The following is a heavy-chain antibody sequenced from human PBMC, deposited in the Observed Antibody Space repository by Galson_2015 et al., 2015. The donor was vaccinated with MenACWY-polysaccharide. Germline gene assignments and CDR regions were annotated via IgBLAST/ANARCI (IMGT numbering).Heavy chain of an antibody. V-gene: IGHV5-51*01. CDR2: VFPGDPAP. J-gene: IGHJ1*01. Sequence: QSGAEVKKPGESLRISCKASGYTFTNYWLGWVRQVPGKGLEWVGMVFPGDPAPRYSPSFQGQVTLSADPSTSSAYLQWNSLKASDTGLYYYARHVRMSWQQSLPELWGQGTLVTVSS. CDR1: GYTFTNYW. D-gene: IGHD6-13*01. CDR3: ARHVRMSWQQSLPEL.